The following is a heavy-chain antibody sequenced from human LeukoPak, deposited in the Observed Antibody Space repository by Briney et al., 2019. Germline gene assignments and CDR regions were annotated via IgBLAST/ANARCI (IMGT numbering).Heavy chain of an antibody. D-gene: IGHD3-10*01. CDR1: GFTFSSYW. CDR2: IKQDGSEK. Sequence: GGSLRLSCAASGFTFSSYWMSWVRQAPGKGLEWVANIKQDGSEKYYVDSVKGRFTISRDNAKNSLYLQMNSLRAEDTAVYYCARGGALLWFGQLRSAFDIWGQGTMVTVSS. V-gene: IGHV3-7*04. J-gene: IGHJ3*02. CDR3: ARGGALLWFGQLRSAFDI.